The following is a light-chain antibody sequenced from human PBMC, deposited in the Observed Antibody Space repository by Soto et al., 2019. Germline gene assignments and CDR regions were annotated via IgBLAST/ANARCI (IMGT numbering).Light chain of an antibody. Sequence: QSALTQPASVSGSPGQSITISCTGTSSDVGAYNYDCWYQQYPGEAPKVIIYDVSHRPAGVSNRFSGSKSGNTASLTISGLQTQDEADYYCSSYTSATTYVFGTGTKVTVL. CDR1: SSDVGAYNY. CDR3: SSYTSATTYV. V-gene: IGLV2-14*01. CDR2: DVS. J-gene: IGLJ1*01.